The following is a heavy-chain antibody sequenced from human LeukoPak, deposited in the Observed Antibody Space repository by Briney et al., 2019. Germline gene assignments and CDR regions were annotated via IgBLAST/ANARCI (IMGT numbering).Heavy chain of an antibody. CDR1: GGSISSGGYY. V-gene: IGHV4-31*03. CDR2: IYYSGST. J-gene: IGHJ5*02. CDR3: ARERQSYGDYGLIGIHP. D-gene: IGHD4-17*01. Sequence: SETLSLTCTVSGGSISSGGYYWSWSRQHPGKGLEWIGYIYYSGSTYYNPSLKSRVTISVDTSKNQFSLKLSSVTAADTAVYYCARERQSYGDYGLIGIHPWGQGILVTVSS.